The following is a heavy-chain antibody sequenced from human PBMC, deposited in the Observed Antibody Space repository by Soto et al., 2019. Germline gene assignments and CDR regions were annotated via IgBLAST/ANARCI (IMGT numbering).Heavy chain of an antibody. J-gene: IGHJ4*02. Sequence: EVQLLESGGGLVQPGGSLRLSCVASGFTFKNYDMRWVRQAPGKGLEWVSGISGSGGVTYYADSVKGRFTISRDNSKNTLYLQMNSLRANDTPVYYCAKDRQFRSYYESAGHYNNWGQGTLVTVSS. CDR1: GFTFKNYD. D-gene: IGHD3-10*01. V-gene: IGHV3-23*01. CDR3: AKDRQFRSYYESAGHYNN. CDR2: ISGSGGVT.